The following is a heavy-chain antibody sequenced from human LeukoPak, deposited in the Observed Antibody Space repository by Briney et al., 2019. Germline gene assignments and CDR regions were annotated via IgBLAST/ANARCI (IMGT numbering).Heavy chain of an antibody. D-gene: IGHD1-26*01. V-gene: IGHV3-23*01. CDR1: GFTFTNYA. CDR3: AKDREQSPKKYYFDY. Sequence: GGSLRLSCAASGFTFTNYAMSWVRQAPGKGLEYISTFSVSDGRTYYADSVKGRFTISRDNSKNTLYLQMNSLRAEDTAVYYCAKDREQSPKKYYFDYWGQGTLVTVSS. CDR2: FSVSDGRT. J-gene: IGHJ4*02.